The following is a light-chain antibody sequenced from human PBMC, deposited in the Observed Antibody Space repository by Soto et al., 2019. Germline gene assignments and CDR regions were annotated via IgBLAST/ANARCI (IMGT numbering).Light chain of an antibody. CDR2: DAS. CDR1: QAITKY. Sequence: DIQMTQSPSSLSASLGDRVTITCQASQAITKYLNWYQQKPGKAPKLLIFDASNLETGVPSRFSGSGSGTDFTLTIGSLQPEDFATYYCQQANSFPITFGQGTRLEIK. J-gene: IGKJ5*01. CDR3: QQANSFPIT. V-gene: IGKV1-33*01.